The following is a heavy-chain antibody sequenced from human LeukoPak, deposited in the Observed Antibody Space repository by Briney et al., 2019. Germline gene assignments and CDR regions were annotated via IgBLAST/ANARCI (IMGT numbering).Heavy chain of an antibody. CDR1: GFTFSSYE. CDR3: ARDSHKFDSSGYYPDAFDI. D-gene: IGHD3-22*01. CDR2: ISSSGSTI. J-gene: IGHJ3*02. Sequence: GGSLRLSCAASGFTFSSYEMNWVRQAPGKGLEWVSYISSSGSTIDYADSVKGRFTISRDNAKNSLYLQMHSLRAEDTAVYYCARDSHKFDSSGYYPDAFDIWGQGTMVTVSS. V-gene: IGHV3-48*03.